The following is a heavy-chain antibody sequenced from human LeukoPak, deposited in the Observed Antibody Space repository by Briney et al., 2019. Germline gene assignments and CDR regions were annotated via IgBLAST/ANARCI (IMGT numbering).Heavy chain of an antibody. J-gene: IGHJ6*02. CDR1: GDSINSRGYY. CDR3: ARGSCCSNGNCYYGMDV. V-gene: IGHV4-31*03. CDR2: ISYDGTT. Sequence: PSQTLSLTCTVSGDSINSRGYYWTWIRQYPGKGLEWLGYISYDGTTYYNPSLKSRITISVDKSTKNFSLKLTSVTAADTAVYYCARGSCCSNGNCYYGMDVWGQGTTVTVSS. D-gene: IGHD2-8*01.